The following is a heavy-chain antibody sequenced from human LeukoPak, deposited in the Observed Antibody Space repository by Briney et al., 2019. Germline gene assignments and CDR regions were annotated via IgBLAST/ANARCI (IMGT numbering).Heavy chain of an antibody. D-gene: IGHD3-10*01. V-gene: IGHV3-23*01. CDR2: ISGSGGST. CDR1: GFTFSSSP. Sequence: PGGSLRLSCAASGFTFSSSPMSWVRQAPGKGLEWVSAISGSGGSTYYADSVKGRFTISRDNSKNTLYLQMNSLRAEDTAVYYCAKDLIARGVGTGGFDYWGQGTLVTVSS. J-gene: IGHJ4*02. CDR3: AKDLIARGVGTGGFDY.